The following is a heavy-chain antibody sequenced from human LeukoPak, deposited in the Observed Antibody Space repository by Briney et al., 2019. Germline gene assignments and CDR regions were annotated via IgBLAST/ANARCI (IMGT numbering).Heavy chain of an antibody. D-gene: IGHD6-13*01. CDR1: GGSFSGYY. CDR3: ARGPLSYSSSWPPFAY. Sequence: PSETLSLTCAVYGGSFSGYYWSWIRQPPGKGLEWMGEINHSGSTNYNPSLKSRVTISVDTSKNQFSLKLSSVTAADTAVYYCARGPLSYSSSWPPFAYWGQGTLVTVSS. J-gene: IGHJ4*02. V-gene: IGHV4-34*01. CDR2: INHSGST.